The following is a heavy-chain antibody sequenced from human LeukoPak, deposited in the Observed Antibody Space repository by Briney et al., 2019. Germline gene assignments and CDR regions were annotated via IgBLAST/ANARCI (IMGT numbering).Heavy chain of an antibody. D-gene: IGHD6-13*01. CDR1: GFTFSSYG. CDR2: IKQDGSEK. CDR3: ARALSAAAGRGDFDS. Sequence: GGSLRLSCAASGFTFSSYGMSWVRQAPGKGLEWVANIKQDGSEKYYVDSVKGRFTISRDNAKNTLYLQMNSLRAEDTAVYYCARALSAAAGRGDFDSWGQGTLVTVSS. J-gene: IGHJ4*02. V-gene: IGHV3-7*01.